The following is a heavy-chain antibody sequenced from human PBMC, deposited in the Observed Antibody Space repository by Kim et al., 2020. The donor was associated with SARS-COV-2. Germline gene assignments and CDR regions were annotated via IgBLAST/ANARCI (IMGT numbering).Heavy chain of an antibody. D-gene: IGHD3-9*01. CDR1: GFTFSSYS. CDR3: ARAVVRNYDILTGYYHYYYYYGMDV. CDR2: ISSSSSYI. J-gene: IGHJ6*02. V-gene: IGHV3-21*01. Sequence: GGSLRLSCAASGFTFSSYSMNWVRQAPGKGLEWVSSISSSSSYIYYADSVKGRFTISRDNAKNSLYLQMNSLRAEDTAVYYCARAVVRNYDILTGYYHYYYYYGMDVWGQGTPVTVSS.